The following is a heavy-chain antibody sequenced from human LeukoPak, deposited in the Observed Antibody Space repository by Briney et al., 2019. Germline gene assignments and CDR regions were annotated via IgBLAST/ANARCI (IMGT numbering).Heavy chain of an antibody. CDR2: IIPIFGTA. CDR3: ARDRGYCSSTSCYADYYYMDV. V-gene: IGHV1-69*05. Sequence: GASVKVSCKASGGTFSSYAISWVRQAPGQGLEWMGGIIPIFGTANYAQKFQGRVTITTDESTSTAYMELGSLRSEDTAVYYCARDRGYCSSTSCYADYYYMDVWGKGTAVTVSS. D-gene: IGHD2-2*01. CDR1: GGTFSSYA. J-gene: IGHJ6*03.